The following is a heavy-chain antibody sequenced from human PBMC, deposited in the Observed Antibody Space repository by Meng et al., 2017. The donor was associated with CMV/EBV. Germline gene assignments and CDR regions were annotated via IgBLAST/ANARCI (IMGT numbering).Heavy chain of an antibody. J-gene: IGHJ6*02. Sequence: GSLRLSCKGSGYSFTSYWIGWVRQMPGKGLEWMGIIYPGDSDTRYSPSFQGQVTISADKSISTAYLQWSSLKASDTAMYYCARSFYDFWSGYPIPYYYYGMDVWGQGTTVTVSS. CDR2: IYPGDSDT. CDR1: GYSFTSYW. D-gene: IGHD3-3*01. CDR3: ARSFYDFWSGYPIPYYYYGMDV. V-gene: IGHV5-51*01.